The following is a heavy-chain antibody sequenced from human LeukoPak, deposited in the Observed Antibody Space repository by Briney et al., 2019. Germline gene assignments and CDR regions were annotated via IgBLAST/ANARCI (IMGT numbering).Heavy chain of an antibody. CDR3: ARGSGSSSASLLYYFDY. D-gene: IGHD6-6*01. V-gene: IGHV4-34*01. Sequence: SETLSLTCAVYGGSFSGYYWSWIRQPPGKGLEWIGEINHSGSTNYNPSLKSRVTISVDTSKNQFSLKLSSVTAADTAVYYGARGSGSSSASLLYYFDYWGQGTLVTVSS. CDR2: INHSGST. J-gene: IGHJ4*02. CDR1: GGSFSGYY.